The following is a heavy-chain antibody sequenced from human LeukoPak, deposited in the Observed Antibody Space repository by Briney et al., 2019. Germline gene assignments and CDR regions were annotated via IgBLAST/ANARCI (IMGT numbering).Heavy chain of an antibody. D-gene: IGHD3-9*01. CDR3: ARGKEGLRYFDWLLKDDAFDI. CDR2: ISAYNGNT. Sequence: GASVKVSCKASGYTFTSYGISWVRQAPGQGLEWMGWISAYNGNTNYAQKLQGRVTMTTDTSTSTAYMELRSLRSDDTAVYYCARGKEGLRYFDWLLKDDAFDIWGQGTLVTVSS. J-gene: IGHJ4*02. V-gene: IGHV1-18*01. CDR1: GYTFTSYG.